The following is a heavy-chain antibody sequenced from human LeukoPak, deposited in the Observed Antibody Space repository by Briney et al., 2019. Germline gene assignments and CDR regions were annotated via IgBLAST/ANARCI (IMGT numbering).Heavy chain of an antibody. D-gene: IGHD6-13*01. V-gene: IGHV3-7*01. CDR1: RFTFSNYW. CDR2: IDRDGSVK. J-gene: IGHJ4*02. Sequence: PGGSLRLSCAASRFTFSNYWMTWVRQTPGKGLEFVANIDRDGSVKNYVGSVKGRFTISRDNAENSLYLQMNSLRADDTAIYYCARDPGSSSFDYWGQGSLVTVSS. CDR3: ARDPGSSSFDY.